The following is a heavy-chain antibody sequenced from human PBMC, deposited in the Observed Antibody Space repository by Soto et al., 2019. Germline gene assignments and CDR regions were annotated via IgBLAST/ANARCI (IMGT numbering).Heavy chain of an antibody. J-gene: IGHJ5*02. CDR3: ASYSGSYFPVGHDR. D-gene: IGHD1-26*01. CDR1: GFTFSSYW. V-gene: IGHV3-7*01. Sequence: GGSLRLSCVASGFTFSSYWMSWVRQAPGGGLEWVANIKQDGTEIHYVESVKGRFTIFRDNAKKSLYLQMNSLRAEDTAVYFCASYSGSYFPVGHDRWGQGTLVTVS. CDR2: IKQDGTEI.